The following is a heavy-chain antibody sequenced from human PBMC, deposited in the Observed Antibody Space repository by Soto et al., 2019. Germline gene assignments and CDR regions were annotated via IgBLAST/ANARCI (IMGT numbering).Heavy chain of an antibody. V-gene: IGHV4-31*03. J-gene: IGHJ4*02. CDR3: ARATSFSGHHGY. CDR1: GGSFSSGGYY. D-gene: IGHD2-8*02. CDR2: IYYSGST. Sequence: LSLTCTVSGGSFSSGGYYWSWIRQLPGKGLEWIGYIYYSGSTYYNPSLKSRFTISLDTSKNQFALKLSSVTAADTAVYYCARATSFSGHHGYWGQGTLVTVSS.